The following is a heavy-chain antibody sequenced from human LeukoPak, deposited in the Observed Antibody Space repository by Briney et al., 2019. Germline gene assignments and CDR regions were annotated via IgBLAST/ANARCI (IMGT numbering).Heavy chain of an antibody. V-gene: IGHV4-34*01. CDR1: GGSFSGYY. CDR3: ARVGRNDY. Sequence: SETLSLTCSVYGGSFSGYYWSWIRQPPGKGLEWVVEINHSGSTTHNPSLQSRVTIPVATSKNQFSLNLSSVTAADTAVYYCARVGRNDYWGQGTLVTVSS. CDR2: INHSGST. J-gene: IGHJ4*02.